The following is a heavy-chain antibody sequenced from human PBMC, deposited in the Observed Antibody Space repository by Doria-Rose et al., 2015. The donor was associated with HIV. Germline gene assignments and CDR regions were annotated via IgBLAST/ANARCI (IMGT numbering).Heavy chain of an antibody. CDR3: ARIKSSRWYHKYYFDF. J-gene: IGHJ4*02. D-gene: IGHD6-13*01. Sequence: QVTLKESGPVLVKPTETLTLTCTVSGVSLSSPGMGVSWIRQPPGKALEWLANILSDDERSYKTSQKSRLTISRGTSKSQVVLTMTDMDHVDTATYYCARIKSSRWYHKYYFDFWGQGTLVIVSA. CDR2: ILSDDER. V-gene: IGHV2-26*01. CDR1: GVSLSSPGMG.